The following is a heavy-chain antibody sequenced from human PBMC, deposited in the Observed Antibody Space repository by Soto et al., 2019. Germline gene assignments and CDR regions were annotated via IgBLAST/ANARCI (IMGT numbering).Heavy chain of an antibody. J-gene: IGHJ4*02. V-gene: IGHV2-5*02. D-gene: IGHD3-10*01. Sequence: QITLKESGPTLVRPTQTLTLTCTFSGFSLTTSGVGVGWIRQPPGKALEWLAVIYWDDDKRYSSSLKSRLTITNDTSKNQVVLTMTNMDPVDTATYYCAHHPYYGLGSYSFDYWGQGTLVPVSS. CDR2: IYWDDDK. CDR3: AHHPYYGLGSYSFDY. CDR1: GFSLTTSGVG.